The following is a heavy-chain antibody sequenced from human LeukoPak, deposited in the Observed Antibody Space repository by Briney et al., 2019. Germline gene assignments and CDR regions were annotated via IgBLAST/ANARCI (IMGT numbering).Heavy chain of an antibody. CDR1: GFTFSSYS. CDR3: ARDVMPGDPSFGY. D-gene: IGHD3-16*01. V-gene: IGHV3-21*01. CDR2: ISSSSSYI. J-gene: IGHJ4*02. Sequence: GGSLRLSCAASGFTFSSYSMNWVRQAPGKGLEWVSSISSSSSYIYYADSVKGRFTISRDNAKNSLYLQMNSLRVEDTAVYYCARDVMPGDPSFGYWGQGTLVTVSS.